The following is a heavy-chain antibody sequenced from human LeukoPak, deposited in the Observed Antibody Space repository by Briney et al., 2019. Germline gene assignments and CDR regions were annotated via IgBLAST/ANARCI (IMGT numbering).Heavy chain of an antibody. V-gene: IGHV3-23*01. D-gene: IGHD3-10*01. J-gene: IGHJ4*02. CDR1: GFPFSSYA. Sequence: SGGSLRLSCAASGFPFSSYAMSWVRQTPGKGLEWVSGISPGGGSTYYADSVKGRLTISRDNSKNTLYLQIDSLRAEDTAIYYCSKAYGSGNYHHYFDYWGQGTLVTVSS. CDR2: ISPGGGST. CDR3: SKAYGSGNYHHYFDY.